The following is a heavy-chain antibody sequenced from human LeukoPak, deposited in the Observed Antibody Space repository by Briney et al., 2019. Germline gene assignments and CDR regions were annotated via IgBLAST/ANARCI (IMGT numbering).Heavy chain of an antibody. J-gene: IGHJ1*01. Sequence: PGGSLRLSCAASGFTFSNAWMTWVRQAPGKGLEWVGRIKSKTDSGTTDYAAPAKGRFTISRDDSNTTLYLQMNSLKTEDTAVSYCDTYYYDTSGYRRYFQNWGQGTLVTVSS. V-gene: IGHV3-15*01. CDR1: GFTFSNAW. CDR2: IKSKTDSGTT. D-gene: IGHD3-22*01. CDR3: DTYYYDTSGYRRYFQN.